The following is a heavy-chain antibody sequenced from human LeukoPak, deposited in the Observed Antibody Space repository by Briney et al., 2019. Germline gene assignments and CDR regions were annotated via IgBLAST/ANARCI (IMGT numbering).Heavy chain of an antibody. CDR1: GFTFSSYG. CDR3: AKGNYYDSSGFDY. CDR2: ISYDGSNK. Sequence: PGRSLRLSCAASGFTFSSYGTHWVRQAPGKGLEWVAVISYDGSNKYYADSVKGRFTISRDNSKNTLYLQMNSLRAEDTAVYYCAKGNYYDSSGFDYWGQGTLVTASS. J-gene: IGHJ4*02. D-gene: IGHD3-22*01. V-gene: IGHV3-30*18.